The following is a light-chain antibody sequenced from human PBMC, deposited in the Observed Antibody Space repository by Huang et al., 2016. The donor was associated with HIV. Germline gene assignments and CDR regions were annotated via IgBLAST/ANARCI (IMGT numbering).Light chain of an antibody. CDR3: QQNYSAPFT. Sequence: DIQMTQSPSSLSASVGDRVTIPCRASQPVTNYLDWYQQKPGQVPTLLIYGASRLQSGVPARFGGRGSGKDFTLTISSRQPEDFATYYCQQNYSAPFTFAGGTQVDIK. CDR2: GAS. CDR1: QPVTNY. J-gene: IGKJ4*01. V-gene: IGKV1-39*01.